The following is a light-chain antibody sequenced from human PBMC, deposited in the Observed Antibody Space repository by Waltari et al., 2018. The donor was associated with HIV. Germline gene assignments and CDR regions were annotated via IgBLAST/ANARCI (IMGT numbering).Light chain of an antibody. CDR1: SSDVGGYNY. CDR3: SSFAGSNNLMV. V-gene: IGLV2-8*01. J-gene: IGLJ2*01. CDR2: QVN. Sequence: QSALTQPPSASGSPGQSVTLSCTGTSSDVGGYNYVSWYQQHPGKAPKLMIYQVNKRPSGVPARFSGTKSGNRASLTVSGLQAEDEADYYCSSFAGSNNLMVFGGGTKLTVL.